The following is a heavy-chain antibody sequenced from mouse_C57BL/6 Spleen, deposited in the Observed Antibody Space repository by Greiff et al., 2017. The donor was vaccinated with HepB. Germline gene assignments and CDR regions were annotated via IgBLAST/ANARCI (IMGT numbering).Heavy chain of an antibody. Sequence: VQLQQSGAELVKPGASVKISCKASGYAFSSYWMNWVKQRPGKGLEWIGQIYPGDGDTNYNGKFKGKATLTADKSSSTAYMQLSSLTSEDSAVYFCARGVYYGSTRYAMDFWGQGTSVTVSS. V-gene: IGHV1-80*01. CDR3: ARGVYYGSTRYAMDF. D-gene: IGHD1-1*01. J-gene: IGHJ4*01. CDR1: GYAFSSYW. CDR2: IYPGDGDT.